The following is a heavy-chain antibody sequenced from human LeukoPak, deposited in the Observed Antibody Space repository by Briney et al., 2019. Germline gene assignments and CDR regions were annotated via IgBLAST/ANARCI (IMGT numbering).Heavy chain of an antibody. Sequence: GGSLRLSCAASGFTFSSYWMSWVRQAPGKGLEWVANIEQDGSEKYYVDSVKGRFTISRDNAKNSLYLQMNSLRAEDTAVYYCARSLWFGELYGAGFDYWGQGTLVTVSS. CDR1: GFTFSSYW. D-gene: IGHD3-10*01. V-gene: IGHV3-7*01. J-gene: IGHJ4*02. CDR3: ARSLWFGELYGAGFDY. CDR2: IEQDGSEK.